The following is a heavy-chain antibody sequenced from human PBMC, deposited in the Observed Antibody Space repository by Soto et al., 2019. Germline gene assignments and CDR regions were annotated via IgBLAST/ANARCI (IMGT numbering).Heavy chain of an antibody. CDR3: ARDLFDYYDSSGYYEYFQH. J-gene: IGHJ1*01. Sequence: ASVKVSCKASGYTFTSYGISWVRQAPGQGLEWMGWISAYNGNTNYAQKLQGRVTMTTDTSTSTAYMELRSLRSDDTAVYYCARDLFDYYDSSGYYEYFQHWGQGTLVTVSS. CDR1: GYTFTSYG. CDR2: ISAYNGNT. V-gene: IGHV1-18*01. D-gene: IGHD3-22*01.